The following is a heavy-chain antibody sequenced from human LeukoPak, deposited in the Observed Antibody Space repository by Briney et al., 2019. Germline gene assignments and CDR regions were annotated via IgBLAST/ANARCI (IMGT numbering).Heavy chain of an antibody. V-gene: IGHV3-23*01. CDR3: AKAPATVEGYYFYYMDV. CDR2: VNGRGATT. J-gene: IGHJ6*03. CDR1: GFTFSDYA. Sequence: GGSLRLSCAASGFASGFTFSDYAVSWVRQAPGKGPEWVASVNGRGATTYYADSVRGRFTISRDNSKNTVYLQTISLGADDTAVYFCAKAPATVEGYYFYYMDVWGKGTTVTVSS. D-gene: IGHD1-1*01.